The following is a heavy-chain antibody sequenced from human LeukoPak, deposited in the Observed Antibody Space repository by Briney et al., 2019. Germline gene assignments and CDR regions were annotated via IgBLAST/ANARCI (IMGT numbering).Heavy chain of an antibody. CDR1: GGSFSGYY. V-gene: IGHV4-34*01. D-gene: IGHD2-2*01. CDR2: INHSGST. CDR3: ARGPVCSSTSCLFDY. Sequence: SXTLSLTCAVYGGSFSGYYWSWIRQPPGKGLEWIGEINHSGSTNYNPSLKSRVTISVDTSKNQFSLKLSSVTAADTAVYYCARGPVCSSTSCLFDYWGQGTLVTVSS. J-gene: IGHJ4*02.